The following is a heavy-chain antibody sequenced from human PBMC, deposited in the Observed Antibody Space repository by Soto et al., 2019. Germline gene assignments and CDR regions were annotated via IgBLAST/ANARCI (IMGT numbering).Heavy chain of an antibody. D-gene: IGHD6-13*01. CDR1: GYTFSSYA. V-gene: IGHV1-3*01. Sequence: ASVKVSCKASGYTFSSYAMHWVRQAPGQRLEWMGRINAGNGNTEYSQKFQGRVTITRDTSASTAYMELSSLRSEDTAVYYCARDRHSSSWYLVFWGQGTLVTVSS. CDR3: ARDRHSSSWYLVF. CDR2: INAGNGNT. J-gene: IGHJ4*02.